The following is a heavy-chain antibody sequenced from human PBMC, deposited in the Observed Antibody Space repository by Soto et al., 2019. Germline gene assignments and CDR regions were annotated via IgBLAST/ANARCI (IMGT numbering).Heavy chain of an antibody. CDR3: VRRHVSATGIDWFDP. CDR2: VYYTGST. J-gene: IGHJ5*02. D-gene: IGHD6-13*01. CDR1: GGSISGSY. V-gene: IGHV4-59*01. Sequence: KNSETLSLTCSVSGGSISGSYWSWIRQSPGKGLEWLGYVYYTGSTNYSPSLRSRVSISVDTSKNEFSLRLSSLRSEDTAVYYCVRRHVSATGIDWFDPWGQGTLVTVSS.